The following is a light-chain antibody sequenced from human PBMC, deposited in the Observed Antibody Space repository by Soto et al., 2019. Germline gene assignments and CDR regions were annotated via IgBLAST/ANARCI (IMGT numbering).Light chain of an antibody. J-gene: IGKJ5*01. Sequence: EVVLTQSPATLSSSPGERATLSCRASQSVSSQLAWYQQTPGQAPRLLIYDASNRATGVPARFSGSGSETDFTLTISSLEPDDFAIYYCQQRRSWPITFGQGTRREIK. CDR3: QQRRSWPIT. CDR1: QSVSSQ. CDR2: DAS. V-gene: IGKV3-11*01.